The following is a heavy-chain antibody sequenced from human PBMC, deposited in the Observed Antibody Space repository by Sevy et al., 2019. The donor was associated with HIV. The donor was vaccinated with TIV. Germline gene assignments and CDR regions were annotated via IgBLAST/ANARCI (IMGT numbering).Heavy chain of an antibody. CDR3: AKDLPISGWYGEVFDY. V-gene: IGHV3-30*18. D-gene: IGHD6-19*01. CDR1: GFTFSSYG. Sequence: GGSLRLSCAASGFTFSSYGMHWVRQAPGKGLEWVAVISYDGSNKYYADSVKGRFTISRDNSKNTLYLQMNSLRAEDKGVDYCAKDLPISGWYGEVFDYWGQGTLVTVSS. J-gene: IGHJ4*02. CDR2: ISYDGSNK.